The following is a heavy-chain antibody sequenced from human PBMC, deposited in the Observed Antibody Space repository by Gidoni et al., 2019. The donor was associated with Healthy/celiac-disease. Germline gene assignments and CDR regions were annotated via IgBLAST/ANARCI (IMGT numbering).Heavy chain of an antibody. V-gene: IGHV3-33*01. D-gene: IGHD6-13*01. CDR1: GFTFSRYG. CDR2: IWYDGSNK. Sequence: QVQLVESGGGVVQPGRSLRLSCAASGFTFSRYGMHWVRQAPGKGREWVAVIWYDGSNKYYADSVKGRFTISRDNSKNTLYLQMNSLRAEDTAVYYCARVRIAAAGPFDYWGQGTLVTVSS. J-gene: IGHJ4*02. CDR3: ARVRIAAAGPFDY.